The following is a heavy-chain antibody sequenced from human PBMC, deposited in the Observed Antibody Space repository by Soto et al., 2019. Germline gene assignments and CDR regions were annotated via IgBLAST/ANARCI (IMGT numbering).Heavy chain of an antibody. D-gene: IGHD5-12*01. CDR1: GFTFSSYW. CDR3: ARELNGYDLYYYYYYMDV. CDR2: INSDGSST. J-gene: IGHJ6*03. Sequence: GGSLRLSCAASGFTFSSYWMHWVRQAPGKGLVWVSRINSDGSSTSYADSVKGRFTISRDNAKNTLYLQMNSLRAEDTAVYYCARELNGYDLYYYYYYMDVWGKGTTVTVSS. V-gene: IGHV3-74*01.